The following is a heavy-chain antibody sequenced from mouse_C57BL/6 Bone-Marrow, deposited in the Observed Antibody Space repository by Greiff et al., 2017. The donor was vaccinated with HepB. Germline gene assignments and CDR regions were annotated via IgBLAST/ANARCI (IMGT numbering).Heavy chain of an antibody. CDR2: ISSGSSTI. J-gene: IGHJ3*01. CDR3: ARQGIYYGYFWFAY. CDR1: GFTFSNYG. Sequence: EVMLVESGGGLVKPGGSLKLSCAASGFTFSNYGMHWVRQAPEKGLEWVAYISSGSSTIYYADKVKGRFTISRDNAKNTLFLQMTSLRSEDTAMYYCARQGIYYGYFWFAYWGQGTLVTVSA. D-gene: IGHD2-2*01. V-gene: IGHV5-17*01.